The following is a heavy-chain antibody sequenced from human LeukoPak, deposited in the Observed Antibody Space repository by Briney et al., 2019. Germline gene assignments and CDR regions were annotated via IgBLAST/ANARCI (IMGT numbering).Heavy chain of an antibody. CDR2: IDWDDEK. D-gene: IGHD4-17*01. CDR1: GFSLSTSGMR. Sequence: SGPTLVNPTPPLTLTCTFSGFSLSTSGMRVSWIRQPPGKALEWLARIDWDDEKFYSTSLRTRVTISKDTSKNHVVLTMTNMDPVDTATYYCARSWRTTADFDYWGQGTLVTVSS. J-gene: IGHJ4*02. CDR3: ARSWRTTADFDY. V-gene: IGHV2-70*04.